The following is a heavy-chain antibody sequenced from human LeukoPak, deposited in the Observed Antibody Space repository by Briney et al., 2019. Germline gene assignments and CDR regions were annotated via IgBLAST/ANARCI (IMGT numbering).Heavy chain of an antibody. CDR1: GFTFSSYS. J-gene: IGHJ4*02. V-gene: IGHV3-21*01. CDR2: ISSSSSYI. CDR3: AIQWFGEFFFGY. Sequence: GGSLRLSCAASGFTFSSYSMNWVRQAPGKGLEWVSSISSSSSYIYYANSVKGRFTISRDNAKNSLNLQMNSLRAEDTAVYYCAIQWFGEFFFGYWGQGTLVTVSS. D-gene: IGHD3-10*01.